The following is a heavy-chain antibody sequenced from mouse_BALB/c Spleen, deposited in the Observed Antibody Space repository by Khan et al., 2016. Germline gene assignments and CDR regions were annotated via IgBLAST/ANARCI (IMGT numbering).Heavy chain of an antibody. CDR2: ISYSGTT. CDR3: ARWFDAMDN. Sequence: EVQLQESGPGLVKPSQSLSLTCTVAGYSITSDYAWNWIRQFPGNKLEWMGYISYSGTTTSNPSLKSRISITRDKSKNQFFLKLNSVTTEDTGTYYCARWFDAMDNWGQGTSVTVSS. J-gene: IGHJ4*01. CDR1: GYSITSDYA. V-gene: IGHV3-2*02. D-gene: IGHD2-2*01.